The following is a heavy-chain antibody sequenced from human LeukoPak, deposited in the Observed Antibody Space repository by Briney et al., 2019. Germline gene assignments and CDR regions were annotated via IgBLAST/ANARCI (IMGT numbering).Heavy chain of an antibody. CDR3: ARASKRLGAGRLDY. D-gene: IGHD4/OR15-4a*01. CDR2: MYNSGST. CDR1: GGSISGYY. V-gene: IGHV4-59*12. Sequence: PSETLSLTCTVSGGSISGYYWSWIRQSPEKGLEWIGYMYNSGSTNYNPSLKSRVTISVDTSKNQFSLKLSSVTAADTAVYYCARASKRLGAGRLDYWGQGTLVTVSS. J-gene: IGHJ4*02.